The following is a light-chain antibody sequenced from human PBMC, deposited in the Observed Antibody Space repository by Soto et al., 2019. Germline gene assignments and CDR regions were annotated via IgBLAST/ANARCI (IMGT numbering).Light chain of an antibody. J-gene: IGLJ1*01. CDR1: NIGSES. CDR2: DDS. Sequence: SYDLAQPPSVSVAPGQTARITCGGSNIGSESVHWYQQKPGQAPVLVVYDDSDRRSGIPERFSGSNSGNTATLTITRVEAGDEADYHCLVWDSRSEHYVFGTGTKVTVL. CDR3: LVWDSRSEHYV. V-gene: IGLV3-21*02.